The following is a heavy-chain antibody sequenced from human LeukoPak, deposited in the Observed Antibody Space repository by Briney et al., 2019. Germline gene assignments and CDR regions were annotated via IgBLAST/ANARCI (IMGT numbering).Heavy chain of an antibody. CDR1: GGSISSYY. CDR3: ARHTGWLQPNWFDP. D-gene: IGHD5-24*01. CDR2: IYYSGST. J-gene: IGHJ5*02. Sequence: PSETLSLTCTVSGGSISSYYWSWIRQPPGKGLEWIGYIYYSGSTNYNPSLKSRVTISVDTSKNQFSLKRSSVTAADTAVYYCARHTGWLQPNWFDPWGQGTLVTVSS. V-gene: IGHV4-59*08.